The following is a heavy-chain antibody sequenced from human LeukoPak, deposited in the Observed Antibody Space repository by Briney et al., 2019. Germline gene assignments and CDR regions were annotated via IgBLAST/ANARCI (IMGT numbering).Heavy chain of an antibody. V-gene: IGHV4-59*08. CDR2: IYYSGST. CDR1: GGSISSYY. J-gene: IGHJ6*02. D-gene: IGHD3-10*01. CDR3: ARHLRSMVRGVITTYYYYGMDV. Sequence: SETLSLTCTASGGSISSYYRSWIRQPPGKGLEWIGYIYYSGSTNYNPSLKSRVTISVDTSKNQFSLKLSSVTAADTAVYYCARHLRSMVRGVITTYYYYGMDVWGQGTTVTVSS.